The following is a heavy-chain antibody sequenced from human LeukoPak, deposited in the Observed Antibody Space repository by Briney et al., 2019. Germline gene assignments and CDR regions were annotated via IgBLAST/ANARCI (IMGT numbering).Heavy chain of an antibody. V-gene: IGHV3-23*01. CDR3: AKDFGSSTLLGLSFDY. CDR1: GFTFSSFA. CDR2: ISGTGTST. D-gene: IGHD6-6*01. Sequence: GGSLRLSCSASGFTFSSFALSWVRQAPGKGLQWVSTISGTGTSTYYADSVKGRFTISRDNSKNTLYLQMNSLRAEDTAVYYCAKDFGSSTLLGLSFDYWGQGTLVTVSS. J-gene: IGHJ4*02.